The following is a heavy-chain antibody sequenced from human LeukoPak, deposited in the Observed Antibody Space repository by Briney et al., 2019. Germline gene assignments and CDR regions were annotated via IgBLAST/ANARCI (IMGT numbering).Heavy chain of an antibody. V-gene: IGHV3-7*01. CDR1: GFTFSSYW. J-gene: IGHJ4*02. D-gene: IGHD4-17*01. CDR3: AREKNDYGDAFDY. Sequence: QPGGPLRLSCAASGFTFSSYWMSWVRQAPGKWLEWVANIKQDGSEKYYVDSVKGRFTISRDNAKNSLYLQMNSLRAEDTAVYYCAREKNDYGDAFDYWGQGTLVTVSS. CDR2: IKQDGSEK.